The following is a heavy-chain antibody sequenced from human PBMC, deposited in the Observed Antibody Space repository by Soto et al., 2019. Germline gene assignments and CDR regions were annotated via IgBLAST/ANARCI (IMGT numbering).Heavy chain of an antibody. CDR1: GGTFSSYA. D-gene: IGHD3-10*01. CDR3: ARVDGSGSYYYYGMDV. V-gene: IGHV1-69*06. CDR2: IIPIFGTA. J-gene: IGHJ6*02. Sequence: QVQLVQSGAEVKKPGSSVKVSCKASGGTFSSYAISWVRQAPGQGLEWMGGIIPIFGTANYAQKFQGRVTITPDKPTSTAYMELSSLRSEDTAVYYCARVDGSGSYYYYGMDVWGQGTTVTVSS.